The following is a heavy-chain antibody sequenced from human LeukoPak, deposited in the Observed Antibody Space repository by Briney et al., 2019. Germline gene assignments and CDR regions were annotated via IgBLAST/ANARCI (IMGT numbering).Heavy chain of an antibody. CDR2: ISYDGSNK. V-gene: IGHV3-30-3*01. J-gene: IGHJ4*02. CDR3: ARGTMGDCLDY. CDR1: GFTFSSYA. Sequence: PGRSLRLSCAASGFTFSSYAMHWVRQAPGKGLEWVAVISYDGSNKYYADSVKGRFTISRDNSKNTLYLQMNSLRAEDTAVYYCARGTMGDCLDYWGQGTLATVSS. D-gene: IGHD2-21*01.